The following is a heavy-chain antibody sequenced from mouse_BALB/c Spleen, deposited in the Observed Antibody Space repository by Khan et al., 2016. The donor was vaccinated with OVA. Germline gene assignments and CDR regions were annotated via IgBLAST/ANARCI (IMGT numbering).Heavy chain of an antibody. CDR2: INTYTGEP. CDR1: GYTLTNYG. D-gene: IGHD2-1*01. CDR3: ARSNGNYWFAY. V-gene: IGHV9-3-1*01. Sequence: QIQLVQSGPELKKPGETVKISCKASGYTLTNYGMNWVKQAPGKGLKWMGWINTYTGEPTFADDFKGRFAFSLETSASTAYLQINNLKNEDTATSFCARSNGNYWFAYWGQGTLVTVSA. J-gene: IGHJ3*01.